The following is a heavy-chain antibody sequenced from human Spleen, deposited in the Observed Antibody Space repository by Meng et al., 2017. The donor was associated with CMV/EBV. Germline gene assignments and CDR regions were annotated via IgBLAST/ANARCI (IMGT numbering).Heavy chain of an antibody. J-gene: IGHJ5*02. CDR3: ARDEDDFWTGSFMNWFDP. Sequence: ASVKVSCKASGYTFTNYGISWVRLAPGQGLEWMGWISTHTGDTIYARDFLGRVTMTRETSTSTAYMELMSLRSDDTAVYYCARDEDDFWTGSFMNWFDPWGQGTLVTVSS. D-gene: IGHD3/OR15-3a*01. CDR1: GYTFTNYG. CDR2: ISTHTGDT. V-gene: IGHV1-18*01.